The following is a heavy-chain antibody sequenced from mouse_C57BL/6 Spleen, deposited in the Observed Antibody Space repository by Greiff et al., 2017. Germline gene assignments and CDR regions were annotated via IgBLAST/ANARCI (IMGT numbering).Heavy chain of an antibody. Sequence: QVQLQQPGAELVKPGASVKVSCKASGYTFTSYWMPWVKQSPGQSLEWIGRIHPSDSDTNYNQKFKGKATLTVDKSASTAYMQLSSRTYEDSAVYYCAISDDYDQFAYWGQGTLVTVSA. V-gene: IGHV1-74*01. CDR1: GYTFTSYW. D-gene: IGHD2-4*01. CDR2: IHPSDSDT. CDR3: AISDDYDQFAY. J-gene: IGHJ3*01.